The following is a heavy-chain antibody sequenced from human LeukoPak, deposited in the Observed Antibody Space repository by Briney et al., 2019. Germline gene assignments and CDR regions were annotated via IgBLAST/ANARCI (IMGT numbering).Heavy chain of an antibody. Sequence: PSETLSLTCTVSGYSISSGYYWGWIRQPPGKGLEWIGSIYHSGSTYYNPSLKSRVTISVDTSKNQFSLKLSSVTAADTAVYYCARLSDWNYRYYYMDVWGKGTTVTVSS. D-gene: IGHD1-7*01. CDR2: IYHSGST. CDR1: GYSISSGYY. V-gene: IGHV4-38-2*02. CDR3: ARLSDWNYRYYYMDV. J-gene: IGHJ6*03.